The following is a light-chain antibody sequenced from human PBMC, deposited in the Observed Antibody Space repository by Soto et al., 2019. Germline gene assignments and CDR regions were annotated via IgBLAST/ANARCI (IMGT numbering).Light chain of an antibody. CDR2: EVT. Sequence: QSALTQPPSASGSPGQSVTISCTGSSSDVGAYNYVSWYQQHPGKVPKLLIYEVTKRPSGVPDRFSGSKSGNTASLTVSGLQAADEADYYCSSYAGSNNLPFGGGTKLTVL. V-gene: IGLV2-8*01. CDR1: SSDVGAYNY. J-gene: IGLJ3*02. CDR3: SSYAGSNNLP.